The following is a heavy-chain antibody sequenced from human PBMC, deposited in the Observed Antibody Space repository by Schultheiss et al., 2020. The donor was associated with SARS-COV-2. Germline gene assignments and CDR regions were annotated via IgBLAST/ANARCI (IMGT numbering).Heavy chain of an antibody. CDR2: ISAYNGNT. D-gene: IGHD3-3*01. V-gene: IGHV1-18*01. CDR1: GYTFTSYG. CDR3: ARVITIFGVVITPPDY. Sequence: ASVKVSCKASGYTFTSYGISWVRQAPGQGLEWMGWISAYNGNTNYAQKLQGRVTMTTDTSTSTAYMELRSLRSDDTAVYYCARVITIFGVVITPPDYWGQGTLVTVSS. J-gene: IGHJ4*02.